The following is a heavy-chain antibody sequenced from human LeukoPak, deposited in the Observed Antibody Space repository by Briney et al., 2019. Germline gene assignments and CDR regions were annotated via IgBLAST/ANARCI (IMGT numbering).Heavy chain of an antibody. V-gene: IGHV3-23*01. J-gene: IGHJ3*02. CDR3: AKDSTVVTLRDAFDI. D-gene: IGHD4-23*01. Sequence: PGGSLRLSCAASGFTFSSYGMSWVRQAPGKGLEWVSAISGSGGSTYYADSVKGRFTISRDNSKNTLSLQMNSLRAEDTAVYYCAKDSTVVTLRDAFDIWGQGTMVTVSS. CDR2: ISGSGGST. CDR1: GFTFSSYG.